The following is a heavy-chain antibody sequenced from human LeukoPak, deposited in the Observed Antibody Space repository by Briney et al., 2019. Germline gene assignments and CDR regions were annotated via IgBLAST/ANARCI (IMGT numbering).Heavy chain of an antibody. CDR3: ATDVGAD. Sequence: GGSLRLSCAASGLTFSSSWMTWVRQTPGKGLEWVANIKEDGSEEYYVGSVRGRFSISRDNAKNSLYLQMNSLRAEDTALYYCATDVGADWGQGTLVTVSS. CDR1: GLTFSSSW. V-gene: IGHV3-7*01. CDR2: IKEDGSEE. J-gene: IGHJ4*02.